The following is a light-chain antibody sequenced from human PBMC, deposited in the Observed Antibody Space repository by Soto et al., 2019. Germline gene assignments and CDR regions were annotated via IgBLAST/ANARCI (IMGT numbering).Light chain of an antibody. Sequence: QSVLTQPPSVSAAPRQKVTISCSGSSSNIENNYVSWYRQLPGTAPKLLIYENNKRPSGIPDRFSGSKSGTSATLGITGLETGDEADYYCATWDSSLSGGVFGTGTKLTVL. CDR2: ENN. CDR3: ATWDSSLSGGV. CDR1: SSNIENNY. J-gene: IGLJ1*01. V-gene: IGLV1-51*02.